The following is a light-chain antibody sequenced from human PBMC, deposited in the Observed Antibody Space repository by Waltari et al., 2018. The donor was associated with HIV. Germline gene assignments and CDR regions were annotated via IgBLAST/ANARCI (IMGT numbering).Light chain of an antibody. CDR3: QTWGTLNVV. CDR2: FNSDGSH. V-gene: IGLV4-69*01. J-gene: IGLJ2*01. Sequence: QLVLTQSPSASASLGASVKLTCTLSSGHSRYAIPWHQQQPEKGPRYLMKFNSDGSHSKGDGIPDRFSGSSSGAERYLTIASLQSEDEADYYCQTWGTLNVVFGGGTKLTVL. CDR1: SGHSRYA.